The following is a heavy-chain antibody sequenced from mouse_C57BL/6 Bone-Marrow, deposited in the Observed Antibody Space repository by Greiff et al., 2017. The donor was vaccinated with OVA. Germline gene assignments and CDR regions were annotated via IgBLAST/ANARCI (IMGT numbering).Heavy chain of an antibody. Sequence: QVQLQQPGAELVKPGASVKLSCKASGYTFTSYWMHWVKQRPGQGLEWIGMIHPNSGSTNYNEKFKSKATLTVDKSSSTAYMQLSSLTSEDSAVYYCAPDSSGYFAWFAYWGQGTLVTVSA. J-gene: IGHJ3*01. CDR2: IHPNSGST. CDR3: APDSSGYFAWFAY. V-gene: IGHV1-64*01. CDR1: GYTFTSYW. D-gene: IGHD3-2*02.